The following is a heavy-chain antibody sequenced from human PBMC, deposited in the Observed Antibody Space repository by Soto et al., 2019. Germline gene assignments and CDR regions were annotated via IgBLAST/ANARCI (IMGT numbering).Heavy chain of an antibody. J-gene: IGHJ6*03. D-gene: IGHD2-2*02. V-gene: IGHV3-7*01. CDR1: GFTFSSYW. Sequence: GGSLRLSCAASGFTFSSYWMSWVRQAPGKGLEWVANIKQDGSEKYYVDSVKGRFTISRDNAKNSLYLQMNSLRAEDTAVYYCARQMRYQLLYRPTYYYYCCMDVWGKGTTVTVSS. CDR2: IKQDGSEK. CDR3: ARQMRYQLLYRPTYYYYCCMDV.